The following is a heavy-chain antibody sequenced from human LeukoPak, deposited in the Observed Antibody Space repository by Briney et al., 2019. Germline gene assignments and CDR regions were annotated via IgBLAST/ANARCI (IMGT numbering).Heavy chain of an antibody. CDR2: IYYSGST. V-gene: IGHV4-59*01. Sequence: SETLSLTCTVSGGSISSYYWCSIRQSPGKGLEWIGYIYYSGSTNYNPSLKSRVTISVDTSKNQFSLKLSSVTAADTAVYYCARFDYGDYYFDYWGQGTLVTVSS. CDR3: ARFDYGDYYFDY. J-gene: IGHJ4*02. CDR1: GGSISSYY. D-gene: IGHD4-17*01.